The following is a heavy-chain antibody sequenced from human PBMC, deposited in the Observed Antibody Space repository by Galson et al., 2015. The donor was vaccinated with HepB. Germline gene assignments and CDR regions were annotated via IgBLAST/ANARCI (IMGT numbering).Heavy chain of an antibody. J-gene: IGHJ6*02. CDR3: ARDLLPYYDFWSGSHTDYYYYGMDV. CDR1: GFTFSSYW. D-gene: IGHD3-3*01. CDR2: IYSGGST. V-gene: IGHV3-66*01. Sequence: SLRLSCAASGFTFSSYWMSWVRQAPGKGLEWVSVIYSGGSTYYADSVKGRFTISRDNSKNTLYLQMNSLRAEDTAVYYCARDLLPYYDFWSGSHTDYYYYGMDVWGQGTTVTVSS.